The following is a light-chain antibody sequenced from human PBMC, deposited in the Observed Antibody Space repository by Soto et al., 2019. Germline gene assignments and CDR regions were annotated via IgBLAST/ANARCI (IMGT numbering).Light chain of an antibody. CDR3: QQSFTTPT. CDR1: QGIRNN. CDR2: ATY. Sequence: DIQMTQSPSSLSASVGDRVTITCRASQGIRNNLDWYQQRPGKAPKLLIFATYTLYSGVPSRFIGSVSGTDFTLTITSLQPEDSATYYCQQSFTTPTFGQGTKV. V-gene: IGKV1-39*01. J-gene: IGKJ1*01.